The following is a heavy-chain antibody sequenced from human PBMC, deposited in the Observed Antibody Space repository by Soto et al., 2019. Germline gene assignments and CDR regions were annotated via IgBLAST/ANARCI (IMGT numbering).Heavy chain of an antibody. CDR1: GFTFSSYA. V-gene: IGHV3-30-3*01. Sequence: QVQLVESGGGVVQPGRSLRLSCAASGFTFSSYAMHWVRQAPGKGLEWVAVISYDGSNKYYADSVKGRFTISRDNSKNTLYLQMNSLRAEDTAVYYCARVRGDYIDYWGQGTLVTVSS. D-gene: IGHD3-10*01. CDR2: ISYDGSNK. J-gene: IGHJ4*02. CDR3: ARVRGDYIDY.